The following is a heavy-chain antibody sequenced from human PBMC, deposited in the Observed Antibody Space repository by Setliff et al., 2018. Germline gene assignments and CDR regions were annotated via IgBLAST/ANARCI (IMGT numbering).Heavy chain of an antibody. V-gene: IGHV4-61*02. D-gene: IGHD6-13*01. CDR2: IHASGST. J-gene: IGHJ4*02. Sequence: SETLSLTCTVSGGSITSGSFYWSWIRQPAGKKLEWIGRIHASGSTDYNPSFKSRVTISRDTSTNQFSLKLGSVTAADTAVYYCARAGVAAADRKGLLEYWGQGTLVTVSS. CDR1: GGSITSGSFY. CDR3: ARAGVAAADRKGLLEY.